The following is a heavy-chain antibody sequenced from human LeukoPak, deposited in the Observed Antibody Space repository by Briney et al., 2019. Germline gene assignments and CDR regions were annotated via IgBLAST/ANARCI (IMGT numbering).Heavy chain of an antibody. Sequence: SGTLSLTCTVSLGSISSYYWSWIWQPPGKGLERIGYIYYSGSTNYNPSLNSRVPISVDTSKNQYSLKLSSVTAADTAAYYCARATTGTTNWFDPWSQGTLVTVSS. J-gene: IGHJ5*02. CDR2: IYYSGST. D-gene: IGHD1-1*01. V-gene: IGHV4-59*01. CDR3: ARATTGTTNWFDP. CDR1: LGSISSYY.